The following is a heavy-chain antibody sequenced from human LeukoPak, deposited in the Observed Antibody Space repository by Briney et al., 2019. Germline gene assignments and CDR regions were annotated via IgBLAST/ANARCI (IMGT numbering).Heavy chain of an antibody. V-gene: IGHV3-23*01. J-gene: IGHJ6*03. CDR1: GFTLSSYW. Sequence: GGSLRLSCAASGFTLSSYWMSWVRQAPGKGLEWVSAISGSGGSTYYADSVKGRFTISRDNSKNTLYLQMNSLRAEDTAVYYCAKGHWNDGYYYYMDVWGKGTTVTVSS. D-gene: IGHD1-1*01. CDR2: ISGSGGST. CDR3: AKGHWNDGYYYYMDV.